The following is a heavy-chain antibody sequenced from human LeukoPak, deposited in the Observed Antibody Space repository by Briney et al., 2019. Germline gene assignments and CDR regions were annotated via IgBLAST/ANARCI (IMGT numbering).Heavy chain of an antibody. Sequence: SETLSLTCTVSGDSISTYYWNWIRQPPGEGLEWIGYIYYSGSTNYNPSLKSRVTISVDTSKNQFSLKLRSVTAADTAVYYCARTYYDDSGVAWYLDLWGRGTLVTVSP. J-gene: IGHJ2*01. V-gene: IGHV4-59*01. CDR1: GDSISTYY. D-gene: IGHD3-22*01. CDR2: IYYSGST. CDR3: ARTYYDDSGVAWYLDL.